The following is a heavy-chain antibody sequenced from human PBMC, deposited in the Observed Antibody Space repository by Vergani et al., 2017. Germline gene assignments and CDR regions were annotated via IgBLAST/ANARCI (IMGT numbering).Heavy chain of an antibody. Sequence: QLQLQESGPGPVQPSETLSLTCTVSGASINNDFYYWHWIRQPAGKGLEWIGRIYVSGITDYNSSLQSRVSMSVDTSKNQFSLTLTSVTAADTAVYYCARDNKQLRPRACDLWGQGTMVTVSS. CDR3: ARDNKQLRPRACDL. V-gene: IGHV4-61*02. J-gene: IGHJ3*01. CDR2: IYVSGIT. CDR1: GASINNDFYY. D-gene: IGHD4-23*01.